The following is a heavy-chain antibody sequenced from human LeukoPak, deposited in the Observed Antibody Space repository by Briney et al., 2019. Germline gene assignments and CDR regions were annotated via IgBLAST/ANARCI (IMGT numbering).Heavy chain of an antibody. J-gene: IGHJ4*02. D-gene: IGHD4-17*01. V-gene: IGHV3-21*01. Sequence: GGSLRLSGAASGFTFSSYSMNWVRQAPGKGLEWVSSISSSSSYIYYADSVKGRFTISRDNAKNSLYLQMNSLRAEDTAVYYCARDGGDYGDFDHWGQGTLVTVSS. CDR2: ISSSSSYI. CDR3: ARDGGDYGDFDH. CDR1: GFTFSSYS.